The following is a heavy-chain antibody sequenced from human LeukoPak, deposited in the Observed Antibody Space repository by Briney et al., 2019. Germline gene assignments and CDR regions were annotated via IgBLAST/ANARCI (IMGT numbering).Heavy chain of an antibody. V-gene: IGHV4-59*12. D-gene: IGHD3-22*01. Sequence: SETLSLTCTVSGGSISSNYWSWIRQPPGKGLEWIGYISYSGSTNYNPSLKSRVTISVDTSKNQFSLKLSSVTAADTAVYYCARGRITMISRGDAFDIWGHGTMATVSS. J-gene: IGHJ3*02. CDR3: ARGRITMISRGDAFDI. CDR1: GGSISSNY. CDR2: ISYSGST.